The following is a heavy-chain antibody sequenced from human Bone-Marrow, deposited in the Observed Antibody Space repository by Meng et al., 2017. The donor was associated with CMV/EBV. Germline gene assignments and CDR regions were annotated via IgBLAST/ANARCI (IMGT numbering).Heavy chain of an antibody. CDR3: AAVVGRHLINSGLVLGFDY. CDR1: GYTFTSYD. CDR2: MNPNSGNT. Sequence: ASVKVSCKASGYTFTSYDINWVRQATGQGLEWMGWMNPNSGNTGYAQKFQGRVTITRNTSTSTAYMELSSLRSEDTAIYYCAAVVGRHLINSGLVLGFDYWGQGSLVTVFS. V-gene: IGHV1-8*03. D-gene: IGHD6-25*01. J-gene: IGHJ4*02.